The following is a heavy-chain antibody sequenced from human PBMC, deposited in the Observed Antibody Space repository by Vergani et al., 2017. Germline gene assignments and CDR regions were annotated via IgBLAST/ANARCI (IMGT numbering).Heavy chain of an antibody. V-gene: IGHV4-34*01. CDR3: AREXYCTKGVCFTLFDV. D-gene: IGHD2-8*01. CDR2: IRHDGIT. J-gene: IGHJ4*02. CDR1: GGSFNDYW. Sequence: QAQLQQWGAGLLKPSETLYLTCAIYGGSFNDYWWTWIRPPPGKGLEWIGEIRHDGITHYRPFLKSRVTRSIDTSTHQFSLNLRSVTAADTAVYYCAREXYCTKGVCFTLFDVWGQGALVTVSS.